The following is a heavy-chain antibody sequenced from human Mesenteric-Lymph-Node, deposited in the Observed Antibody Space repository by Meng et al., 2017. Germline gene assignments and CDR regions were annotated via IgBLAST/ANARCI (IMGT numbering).Heavy chain of an antibody. CDR1: GDSVSSNSAA. J-gene: IGHJ4*02. V-gene: IGHV6-1*01. CDR2: TYYRSKWYN. D-gene: IGHD6-19*01. CDR3: ARSGSSGWIDY. Sequence: QVERPLSGPELLKPSQTLSRTCAISGDSVSSNSAAWIWIRQSPSRGLEWLGSTYYRSKWYNCYAVSVKSRITINPDTSKNQFSLQLNSVTPEDTAMYYCARSGSSGWIDYWGQGTLVTVSS.